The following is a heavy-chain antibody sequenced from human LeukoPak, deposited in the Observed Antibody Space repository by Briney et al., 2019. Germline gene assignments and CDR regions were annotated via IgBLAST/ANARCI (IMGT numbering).Heavy chain of an antibody. CDR3: ARMIRDDYSNWFDP. Sequence: PSETLSLTCTVSGGSISSYYWSWIRQPAGKGLEWIGRIYTSGSTNYNPSLKSRVTMSVDTSKNQFSLKLSSVTAADTAVHYCARMIRDDYSNWFDPWGQGTLVTVSS. V-gene: IGHV4-4*07. D-gene: IGHD4-11*01. J-gene: IGHJ5*02. CDR1: GGSISSYY. CDR2: IYTSGST.